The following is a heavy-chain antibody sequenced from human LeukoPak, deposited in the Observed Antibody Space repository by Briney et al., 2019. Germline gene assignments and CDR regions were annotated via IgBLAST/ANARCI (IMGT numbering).Heavy chain of an antibody. CDR3: AKDPPKGSGDAFDI. D-gene: IGHD2-15*01. J-gene: IGHJ3*02. V-gene: IGHV3-23*01. CDR1: GFTFDSYA. CDR2: ISGSGATT. Sequence: GRSLRLSCAASGFTFDSYAMHWVRQAPGKGLEWVSTISGSGATTYYADSVKGRFTISRDNSRNTLYLQMDSLRAEDSAVYYCAKDPPKGSGDAFDIWGQGTRVTVSS.